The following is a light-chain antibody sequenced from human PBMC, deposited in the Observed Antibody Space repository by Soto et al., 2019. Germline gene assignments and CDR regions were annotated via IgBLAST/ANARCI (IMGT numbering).Light chain of an antibody. Sequence: SVLTQPPSVSGAPGERVTISCTGSSSDIGAGYRVRWYQQVPGTAPKLLIYDNTNRPSGVSVRFSGSKSGTSASLAISGLQAEDEADYYCLSFDKYLSAVVFGGGTKLTVL. V-gene: IGLV1-40*01. CDR1: SSDIGAGYR. CDR3: LSFDKYLSAVV. J-gene: IGLJ2*01. CDR2: DNT.